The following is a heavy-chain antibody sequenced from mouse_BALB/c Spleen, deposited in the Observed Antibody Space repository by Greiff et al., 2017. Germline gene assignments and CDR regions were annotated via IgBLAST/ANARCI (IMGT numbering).Heavy chain of an antibody. V-gene: IGHV1-82*01. Sequence: QVQLQQSGPELVKPGASVKISCKASGYAFSSSWMNWVKQRPGQGLEWIGRIYPGDGDTNYNGKFKGKATLTADKSSSTAYMQLSSLTSVDSAVYFCARGATGGLVDYWGQGTTLTVSS. CDR2: IYPGDGDT. D-gene: IGHD3-1*01. CDR3: ARGATGGLVDY. J-gene: IGHJ2*01. CDR1: GYAFSSSW.